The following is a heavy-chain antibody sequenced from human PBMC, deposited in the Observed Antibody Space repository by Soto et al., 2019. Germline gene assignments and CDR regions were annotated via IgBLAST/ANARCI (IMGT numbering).Heavy chain of an antibody. Sequence: PSETLSLTCTVSGASISGFYWSWIRKSAGKGLEWIGRIYATGTTDYNPSLKSRVMMSVDTSKKQFSLKLRSVTAADTAVYYCVRDGTKNLRDWFDPWGQGISATVSP. CDR3: VRDGTKNLRDWFDP. J-gene: IGHJ5*02. V-gene: IGHV4-4*07. CDR2: IYATGTT. CDR1: GASISGFY. D-gene: IGHD1-1*01.